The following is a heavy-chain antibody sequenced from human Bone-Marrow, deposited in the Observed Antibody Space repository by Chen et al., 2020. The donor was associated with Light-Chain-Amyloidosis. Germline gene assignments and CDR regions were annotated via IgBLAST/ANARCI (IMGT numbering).Heavy chain of an antibody. CDR1: GGSMSTSRYS. J-gene: IGHJ4*02. CDR3: ARHNYGYSPPYYFDY. D-gene: IGHD5-18*01. CDR2: FSYGETT. V-gene: IGHV4-39*01. Sequence: QGQLQESGPGLVKPSEPLSLTCAVSGGSMSTSRYSWGWIRQAPGQGLEWFAIFSYGETTYYNPSLKSRVTISVDTSKNQFSLKLSSVTAADTAVYYCARHNYGYSPPYYFDYWGQGTLVTVSS.